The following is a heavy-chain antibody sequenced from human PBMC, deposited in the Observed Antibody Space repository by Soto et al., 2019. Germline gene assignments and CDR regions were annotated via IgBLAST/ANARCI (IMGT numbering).Heavy chain of an antibody. CDR1: GFTFSSYS. V-gene: IGHV3-21*01. Sequence: EVQLVESGGGLVKPGGSLRLSCTASGFTFSSYSMNWVRQAPGKGLEWVSSISRSSSYLYYADSVKGRFTISRDNAKNSLYLQMNSLRAEDTAVYYSGAATGAYWGQGTLVTVSS. CDR2: ISRSSSYL. CDR3: GAATGAY. D-gene: IGHD2-15*01. J-gene: IGHJ4*02.